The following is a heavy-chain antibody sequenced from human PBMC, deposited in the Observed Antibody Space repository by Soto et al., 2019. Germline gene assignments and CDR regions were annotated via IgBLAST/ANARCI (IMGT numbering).Heavy chain of an antibody. CDR2: ISAYNGNT. V-gene: IGHV1-18*01. J-gene: IGHJ6*02. D-gene: IGHD3-10*01. CDR1: GYTFTSYG. Sequence: ASVKVSCKASGYTFTSYGISWVRQAPGQGLEWMGWISAYNGNTNYAQKLQGRVTMTTDTSTSTAYMELRSLRSDDTAVYYCARKAYGSGSYYDPYYYYYYGMDVWGQGTKVTVSS. CDR3: ARKAYGSGSYYDPYYYYYYGMDV.